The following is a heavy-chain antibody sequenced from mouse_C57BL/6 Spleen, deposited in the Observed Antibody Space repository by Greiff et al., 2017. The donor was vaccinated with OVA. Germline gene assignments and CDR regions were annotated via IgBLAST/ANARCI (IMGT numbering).Heavy chain of an antibody. Sequence: QVQLQQPGAELAKPGASVKLSCKASGYTFTSYWMQWVKQRPGQGLEWIGEIDPSDSYTNYNQKFKGKATLTVDTSSSTAYMQLSSLTSEDSAVYYCVYYGSKSWYFDVWGTGTTVTVSS. CDR1: GYTFTSYW. J-gene: IGHJ1*03. CDR3: VYYGSKSWYFDV. V-gene: IGHV1-50*01. CDR2: IDPSDSYT. D-gene: IGHD1-1*01.